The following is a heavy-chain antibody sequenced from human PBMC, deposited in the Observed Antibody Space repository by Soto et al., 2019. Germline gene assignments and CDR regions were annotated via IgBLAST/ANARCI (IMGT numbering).Heavy chain of an antibody. Sequence: EEQLVESGGGLIQSGGSLRLSCAASGFAVSDSYMNWVRQAPGKGLEWVSLIYVGGGTYYAGSVKGRFTISRDNSKNTLYLQMSSLRAEDTAVYYCARQRANEYGDPNDALDIWGQGTMVTVSS. V-gene: IGHV3-53*01. J-gene: IGHJ3*02. CDR2: IYVGGGT. CDR1: GFAVSDSY. CDR3: ARQRANEYGDPNDALDI. D-gene: IGHD4-17*01.